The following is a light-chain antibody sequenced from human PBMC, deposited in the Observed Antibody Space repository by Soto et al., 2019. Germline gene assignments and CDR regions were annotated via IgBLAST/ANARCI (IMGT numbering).Light chain of an antibody. CDR2: GAS. Sequence: DIQMTQSPSSLSASVGDRVTITCRASQSISIFLNWYQQKPGKAPRLLIYGASNLQSGVTSRYSGSGSGTDFTLTISSLQPEDFATYYCQQCYITPETFGQGTQVQIK. V-gene: IGKV1-39*01. J-gene: IGKJ1*01. CDR3: QQCYITPET. CDR1: QSISIF.